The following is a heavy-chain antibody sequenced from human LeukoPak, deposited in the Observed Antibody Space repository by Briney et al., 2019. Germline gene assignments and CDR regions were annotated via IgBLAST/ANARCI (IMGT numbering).Heavy chain of an antibody. J-gene: IGHJ4*02. CDR3: TRVWLQYFDY. Sequence: PGRSLRLSCTASGFTFGDYVMSWVRQAPGKGLEWVGFIRSKVYGGTTEYAASVKGRFTISRDDSKSIAYLQMSSLKTEDTAVYYCTRVWLQYFDYWGQGTLVTVSS. CDR2: IRSKVYGGTT. V-gene: IGHV3-49*04. D-gene: IGHD5-24*01. CDR1: GFTFGDYV.